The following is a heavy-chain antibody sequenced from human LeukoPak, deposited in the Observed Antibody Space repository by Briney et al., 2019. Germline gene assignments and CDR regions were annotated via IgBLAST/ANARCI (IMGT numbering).Heavy chain of an antibody. V-gene: IGHV3-33*01. Sequence: PGGSLRLSCAASGFTFSSYGMHWVRQAPGKGLEWVAVIWYDGSNKYYADSVKGRFTISRDNSKNTLYLQMNSLRAEDTAVYYCARDLPFVRSSWVVPFDYWGQGTLVTVSS. CDR3: ARDLPFVRSSWVVPFDY. CDR1: GFTFSSYG. D-gene: IGHD6-13*01. J-gene: IGHJ4*02. CDR2: IWYDGSNK.